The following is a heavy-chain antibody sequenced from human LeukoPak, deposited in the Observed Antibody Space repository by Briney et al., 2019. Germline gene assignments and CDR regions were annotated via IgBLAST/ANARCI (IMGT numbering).Heavy chain of an antibody. CDR1: GFTFSDYI. CDR2: TRRGTNSYTT. V-gene: IGHV3-72*01. J-gene: IGHJ3*02. CDR3: TRDGGDGYYSAFDI. Sequence: GGSLRLSCAASGFTFSDYILDWVRQAPGKGLEWVGRTRRGTNSYTTEYAASVKGRFIISRDDSQNSLYLHMNSLKAEDTAVYFCTRDGGDGYYSAFDIRGQGTMVTVAS. D-gene: IGHD3-3*01.